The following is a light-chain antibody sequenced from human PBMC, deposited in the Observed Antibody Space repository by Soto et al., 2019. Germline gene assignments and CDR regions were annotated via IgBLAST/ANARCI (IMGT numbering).Light chain of an antibody. CDR2: GSS. V-gene: IGKV1-39*01. CDR3: QQTYRHPRT. J-gene: IGKJ1*01. CDR1: QTVKNN. Sequence: DIQMTQSPSSVSASVGDSVSFACQSSQTVKNNVNWYQHKRGKAPKLLISGSSNLQNGVPPRFSGSGTGTDFTLTIYRLHPEDAATYYCQQTYRHPRTFGQGTSV.